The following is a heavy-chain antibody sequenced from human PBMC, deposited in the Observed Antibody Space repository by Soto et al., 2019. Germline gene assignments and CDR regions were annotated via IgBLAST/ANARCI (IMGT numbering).Heavy chain of an antibody. J-gene: IGHJ4*02. CDR2: IIPILGIA. Sequence: QVQLVQSGAEVKKPGSSVKVSCKASGGTFSSYTISWVRQAPGQGLEWMGRIIPILGIANYAQKFQGRVTITADKSTSTAYRELSSLRSEDTAVYYCASSNGAAAAGLDYWGQGTLVTVSS. D-gene: IGHD6-13*01. CDR1: GGTFSSYT. CDR3: ASSNGAAAAGLDY. V-gene: IGHV1-69*02.